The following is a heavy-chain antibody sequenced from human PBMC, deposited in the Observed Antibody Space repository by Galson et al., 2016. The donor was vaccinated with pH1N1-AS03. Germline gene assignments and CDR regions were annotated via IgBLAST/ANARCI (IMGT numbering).Heavy chain of an antibody. V-gene: IGHV3-30*01. D-gene: IGHD6-13*01. CDR2: ISYDGTNK. J-gene: IGHJ4*02. CDR3: VADFDY. CDR1: GFTFSSYA. Sequence: SLRLSCAASGFTFSSYAMHWVRQAPGKGLEWVAVISYDGTNKYYADSVKVRFTISRDNSENTLYLQMNSLRVEDTAVYYCVADFDYWGQGTLVTVSS.